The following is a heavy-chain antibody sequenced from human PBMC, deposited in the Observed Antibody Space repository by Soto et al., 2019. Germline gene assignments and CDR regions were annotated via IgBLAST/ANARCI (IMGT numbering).Heavy chain of an antibody. Sequence: EVQLLESGGGLVQPGGSLRLSCAASGFTFSSYVMSWVRQAPGKGLEWVSAISGSGGSTYYADSVKGRFTISRDNSKNTLYLQMNSLRAEDTAVYYCAKVTTVYYYYGMDVWGQGTTVTVSS. CDR3: AKVTTVYYYYGMDV. D-gene: IGHD4-4*01. J-gene: IGHJ6*02. CDR1: GFTFSSYV. V-gene: IGHV3-23*01. CDR2: ISGSGGST.